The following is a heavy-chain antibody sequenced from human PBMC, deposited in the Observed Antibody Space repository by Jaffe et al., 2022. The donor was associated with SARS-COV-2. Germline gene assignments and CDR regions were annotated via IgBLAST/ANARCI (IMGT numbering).Heavy chain of an antibody. CDR2: ISYDGSNK. V-gene: IGHV3-30-3*01. CDR1: GFTFSSYA. D-gene: IGHD1-26*01. Sequence: QVQLVESGGGVVQPGRSLRLSCAASGFTFSSYAMHWVRQAPGKGLEWVAVISYDGSNKYYADSVKGRFTISRDNSKNTLYLQMNSLRAEDTAVYYCARDGWEHTGGYYGMDVWGQGTTVTVSS. J-gene: IGHJ6*02. CDR3: ARDGWEHTGGYYGMDV.